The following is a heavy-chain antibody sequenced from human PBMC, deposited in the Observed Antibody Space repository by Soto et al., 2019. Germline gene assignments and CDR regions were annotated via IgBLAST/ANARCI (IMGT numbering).Heavy chain of an antibody. CDR3: ARLTTYYYGSGSYYNFDY. V-gene: IGHV4-59*08. CDR1: GGSISSYY. CDR2: IYYSGST. D-gene: IGHD3-10*01. Sequence: SETLSLTCTVSGGSISSYYWSRIRQPPGKGLEWIGYIYYSGSTNYNPSLKSRVTISVDTSKNQFSLKLSSVTAADTAVYYCARLTTYYYGSGSYYNFDYWGQGTLVTVSS. J-gene: IGHJ4*02.